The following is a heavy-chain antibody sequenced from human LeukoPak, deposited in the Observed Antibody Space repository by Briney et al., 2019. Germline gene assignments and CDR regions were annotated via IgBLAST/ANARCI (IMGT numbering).Heavy chain of an antibody. J-gene: IGHJ4*02. CDR2: ISGSGGST. Sequence: SLRLSCAASGFTFSSDATSWVRQAPGKWLEWASAISGSGGSTYYADSVKGRFTISRDNSKNTLYLQMNSLRAEDTAVYYCAKGWVSAAAGCFDYWGQGTLVTVSS. D-gene: IGHD6-13*01. CDR3: AKGWVSAAAGCFDY. CDR1: GFTFSSDA. V-gene: IGHV3-23*01.